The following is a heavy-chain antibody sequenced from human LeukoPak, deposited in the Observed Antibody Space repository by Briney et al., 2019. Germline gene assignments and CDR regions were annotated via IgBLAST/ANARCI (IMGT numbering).Heavy chain of an antibody. D-gene: IGHD6-13*01. CDR3: AKDIEGQGQQLVLGGWYFDL. J-gene: IGHJ2*01. Sequence: GGSLRLSCAASGFTFDDYAMHWVRQAPGKGLEWVSGISWNSGSIGYADSVKGRFTISRDNAKNSLYLQMNSLRAEDTALYYCAKDIEGQGQQLVLGGWYFDLWGRGTLVTVSS. V-gene: IGHV3-9*01. CDR2: ISWNSGSI. CDR1: GFTFDDYA.